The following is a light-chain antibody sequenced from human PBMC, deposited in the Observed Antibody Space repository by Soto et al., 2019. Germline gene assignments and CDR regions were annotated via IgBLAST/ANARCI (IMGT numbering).Light chain of an antibody. CDR1: SSNIGSNY. CDR3: AAWDDSLSGLV. V-gene: IGLV1-47*01. J-gene: IGLJ2*01. Sequence: QSVLTQPPSASGTPGQRVTISCSGSSSNIGSNYVYWFQHLPGTAPKLLIYKNNQRPSGVPDRFSGSKSGTSASLAISGLRSEAEADYYCAAWDDSLSGLVFGGGTKLTVL. CDR2: KNN.